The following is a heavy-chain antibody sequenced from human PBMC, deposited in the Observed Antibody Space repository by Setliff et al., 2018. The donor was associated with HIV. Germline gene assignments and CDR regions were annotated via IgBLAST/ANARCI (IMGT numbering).Heavy chain of an antibody. Sequence: SVKVSCKASGGTFSSYTISWVRQAPGQGLEWMGRIIPILGIANYAQKFQGRVTMTRDTSISTAYMEVSRLRSEDTAVYYCARDHCSSSGCYEYSYYGMDVWGQGTTVTVSS. CDR3: ARDHCSSSGCYEYSYYGMDV. J-gene: IGHJ6*02. V-gene: IGHV1-69*04. CDR1: GGTFSSYT. D-gene: IGHD2-2*01. CDR2: IIPILGIA.